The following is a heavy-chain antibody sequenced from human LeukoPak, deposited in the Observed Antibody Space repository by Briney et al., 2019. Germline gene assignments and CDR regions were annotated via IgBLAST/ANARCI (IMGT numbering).Heavy chain of an antibody. D-gene: IGHD3-16*01. J-gene: IGHJ3*02. CDR1: GVSFSTYA. Sequence: PGGSLRLSCVASGVSFSTYAMTWVREAPGRGVEWVSFINSDGDSAYYADFVKGRFTISRDNSKNTLYLQMNSLRAEDTALYYCARRGNAFDIWGQGTMVTVSS. V-gene: IGHV3-23*01. CDR2: INSDGDSA. CDR3: ARRGNAFDI.